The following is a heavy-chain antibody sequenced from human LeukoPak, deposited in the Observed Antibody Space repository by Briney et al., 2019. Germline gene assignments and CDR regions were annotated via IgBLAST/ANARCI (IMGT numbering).Heavy chain of an antibody. D-gene: IGHD4-17*01. Sequence: GGSLRLSYAASGFTFSSYAMSWVRQAPGKGLEWVSAISGSGGSTYYADSVKGRFTISRDNSKNTLYLQMNSLRAEDTAVYYCAKGSDYGVYWYFDLWGRGTLVTVSS. CDR3: AKGSDYGVYWYFDL. CDR1: GFTFSSYA. V-gene: IGHV3-23*01. J-gene: IGHJ2*01. CDR2: ISGSGGST.